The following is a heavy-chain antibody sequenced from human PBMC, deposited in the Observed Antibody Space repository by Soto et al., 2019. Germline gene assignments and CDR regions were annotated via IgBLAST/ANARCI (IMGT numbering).Heavy chain of an antibody. D-gene: IGHD6-13*01. CDR1: GGSISSGDYY. Sequence: ASETLSLTCTVSGGSISSGDYYWSWIRQPPGKGLEWIGYIYYSGSTYYNPSLKSRVTISVDTSKNQFSLKLSSVTAADTAVYYCASSVSSSWYEGPALRYWGQGTLVTVSS. J-gene: IGHJ4*02. V-gene: IGHV4-30-4*01. CDR3: ASSVSSSWYEGPALRY. CDR2: IYYSGST.